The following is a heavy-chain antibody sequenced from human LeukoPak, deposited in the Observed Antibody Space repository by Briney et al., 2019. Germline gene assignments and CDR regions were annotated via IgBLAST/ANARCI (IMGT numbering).Heavy chain of an antibody. D-gene: IGHD4-23*01. CDR1: GFTFSSYE. Sequence: GGSLRLSCAASGFTFSSYEMNWVRQAPGKGLEWVSYISSSGSTIYYADSVKGRFTISRDNAKNSPYLQMNSLRAEDTAVYYCARDYGGNFDYWGQGTLVTVSS. V-gene: IGHV3-48*03. J-gene: IGHJ4*02. CDR2: ISSSGSTI. CDR3: ARDYGGNFDY.